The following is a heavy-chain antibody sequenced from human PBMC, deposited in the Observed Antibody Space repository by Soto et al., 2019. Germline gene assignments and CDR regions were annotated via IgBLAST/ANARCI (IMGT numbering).Heavy chain of an antibody. D-gene: IGHD4-17*01. Sequence: GGSPRLSCAACGFTFCSYGMHGVRQAPGKGLEWVAVISYDGSNKYYADSVKGRFTISRDNSKNTLYLQMNSLRAEDTAVYYCAKDRTTADELFDYWGQGTLVTVSS. V-gene: IGHV3-30*18. CDR3: AKDRTTADELFDY. CDR2: ISYDGSNK. J-gene: IGHJ4*02. CDR1: GFTFCSYG.